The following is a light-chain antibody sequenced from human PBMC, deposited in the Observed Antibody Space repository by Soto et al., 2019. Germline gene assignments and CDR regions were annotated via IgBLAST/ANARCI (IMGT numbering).Light chain of an antibody. Sequence: AIQMTQSPSSLSASVGDRVTITCRASQDVSNDLGWYQQKPGKAPNLLIYAASTLQSRVPSRFSGSGSGTDFTLTISSLQPEDSASYYCLQDHEYLTFGGGTKVDIK. V-gene: IGKV1-6*01. CDR3: LQDHEYLT. CDR1: QDVSND. J-gene: IGKJ4*01. CDR2: AAS.